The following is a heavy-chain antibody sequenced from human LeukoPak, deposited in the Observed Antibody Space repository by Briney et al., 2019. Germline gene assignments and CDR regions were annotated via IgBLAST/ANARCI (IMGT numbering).Heavy chain of an antibody. V-gene: IGHV3-23*01. Sequence: PGGSLRLSCAASGFAFSTYAMTWGRQGPGKGLEWVSSIPANGGSTYYADSVKGRFTISRDNSKNTLYLQMNSLRADDTAVYHCARDSGSYLQPTDYWGQGTLVTVSS. CDR3: ARDSGSYLQPTDY. CDR1: GFAFSTYA. J-gene: IGHJ4*02. D-gene: IGHD1-26*01. CDR2: IPANGGST.